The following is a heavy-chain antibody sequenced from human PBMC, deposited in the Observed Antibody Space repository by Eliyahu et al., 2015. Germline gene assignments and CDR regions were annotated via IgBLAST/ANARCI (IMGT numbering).Heavy chain of an antibody. D-gene: IGHD2-15*01. V-gene: IGHV3-30*01. CDR1: GFTFSSYA. Sequence: QVQLVESGGGVXQPGRSLRLXCAASGFTFSSYALHWXRQAPGKGLEWVAVISYDGRNQYYADSVKGRFTISRDNSGITLYLQMDSLRAEDTAVYYCARDQYVGCTGGRCFPIDYLGQGTLVTVSS. J-gene: IGHJ4*02. CDR2: ISYDGRNQ. CDR3: ARDQYVGCTGGRCFPIDY.